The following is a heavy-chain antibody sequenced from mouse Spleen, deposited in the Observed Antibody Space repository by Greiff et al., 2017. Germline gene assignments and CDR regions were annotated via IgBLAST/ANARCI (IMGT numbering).Heavy chain of an antibody. D-gene: IGHD4-1*01. CDR2: INYDGSST. CDR1: GFTFSDYY. Sequence: EVKLVESEGGLVQPGSSMKLSCTASGFTFSDYYMAWVRQVPEKGLEWVANINYDGSSTYYLDSLKSRFIISRDNAKNILYLQMSSLKSEDTATYYCARLANWFDYWGQGTTLTVSS. V-gene: IGHV5-16*01. J-gene: IGHJ2*01. CDR3: ARLANWFDY.